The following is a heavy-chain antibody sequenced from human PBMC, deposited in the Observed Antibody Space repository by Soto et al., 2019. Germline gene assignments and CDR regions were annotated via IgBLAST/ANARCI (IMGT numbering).Heavy chain of an antibody. CDR2: IYYSGST. CDR3: ARDTIGHSRSHFFDQ. D-gene: IGHD6-13*01. V-gene: IGHV4-61*01. CDR1: GASVSSGSHY. Sequence: SETLSLTCSVSGASVSSGSHYWSWIRQSPGKGLEWIGFIYYSGSTNYNPSLKSRVTISVDTSKNQFSLKVSSVTAADTAVYFCARDTIGHSRSHFFDQWGQGNLVTVSS. J-gene: IGHJ4*02.